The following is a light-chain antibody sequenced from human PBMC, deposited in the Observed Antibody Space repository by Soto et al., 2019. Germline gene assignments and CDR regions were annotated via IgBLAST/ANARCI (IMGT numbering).Light chain of an antibody. Sequence: EIVLTQSPGTLSLSPGERATLSCRASQSVSSSYLAWYKQKPGQAPRLLIYGASSRDTGIPDRFSGSGSGTDFALTISRLEPEDFAVYYCQQYGSSPPVTFGQGTRLEIK. V-gene: IGKV3-20*01. CDR1: QSVSSSY. CDR3: QQYGSSPPVT. J-gene: IGKJ5*01. CDR2: GAS.